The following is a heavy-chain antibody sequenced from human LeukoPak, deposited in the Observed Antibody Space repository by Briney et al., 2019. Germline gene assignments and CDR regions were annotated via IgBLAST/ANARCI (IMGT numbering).Heavy chain of an antibody. V-gene: IGHV4-59*01. CDR2: IYYSGST. CDR1: GGSISSYY. J-gene: IGHJ4*02. Sequence: SETLSLTCTVSGGSISSYYWSWIRQPPGKGLEWIGYIYYSGSTNYNPSLKSRVTISVDTSKNQFSLKLSSVTAADTAVYYCARVSPGYCSGGSCPFDYWGQGTLVTVSS. D-gene: IGHD2-15*01. CDR3: ARVSPGYCSGGSCPFDY.